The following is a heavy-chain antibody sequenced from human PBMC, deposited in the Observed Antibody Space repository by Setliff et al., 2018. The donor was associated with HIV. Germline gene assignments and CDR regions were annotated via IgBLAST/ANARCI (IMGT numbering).Heavy chain of an antibody. J-gene: IGHJ4*02. CDR1: GFTFSNAW. V-gene: IGHV3-15*01. Sequence: GGSLRLSCAASGFTFSNAWMSWVRQAPGKGLEWVGRIKSKTDGGTTDYAAPVKGRFTISRDDSKNSLSLHMNSLKTEDTAVYYCTTAVAQNWYGSGNENYWGQGTLVTVSS. CDR3: TTAVAQNWYGSGNENY. CDR2: IKSKTDGGTT. D-gene: IGHD3-10*01.